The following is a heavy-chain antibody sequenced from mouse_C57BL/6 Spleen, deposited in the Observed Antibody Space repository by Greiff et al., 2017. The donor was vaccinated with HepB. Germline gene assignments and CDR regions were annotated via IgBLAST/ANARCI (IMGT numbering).Heavy chain of an antibody. CDR1: GYAFSSYW. J-gene: IGHJ3*01. D-gene: IGHD2-5*01. CDR3: ARCPYYSNPWFAY. CDR2: IYPGDGDT. V-gene: IGHV1-80*01. Sequence: VQLQQSGAELVKPGASVKISCKASGYAFSSYWMNWVKQRPGKGLEWIGQIYPGDGDTNYNGKFKGKATLTADKSSSTAYMQLSSLTSEDSAVYFWARCPYYSNPWFAYWGQGTLVTVSA.